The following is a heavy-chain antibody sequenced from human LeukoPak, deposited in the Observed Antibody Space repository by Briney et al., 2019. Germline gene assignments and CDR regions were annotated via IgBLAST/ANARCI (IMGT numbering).Heavy chain of an antibody. D-gene: IGHD3-3*01. CDR2: IYYSGST. Sequence: PSETLSLTCTVSGGSISSSSYYWGWIRQPPGKGLEWIGSIYYSGSTYYNPSLKSRVTISVDTSKNQFSLKLSSVAAADTAVYYCARDSSRITIFGVVPYYYMDVWGKGTTVTVSS. CDR1: GGSISSSSYY. J-gene: IGHJ6*03. V-gene: IGHV4-39*07. CDR3: ARDSSRITIFGVVPYYYMDV.